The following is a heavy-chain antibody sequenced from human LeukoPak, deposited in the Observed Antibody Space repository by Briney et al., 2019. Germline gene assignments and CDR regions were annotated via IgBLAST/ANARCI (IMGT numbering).Heavy chain of an antibody. CDR3: AKSWGYAANSLHIQH. V-gene: IGHV4-61*02. D-gene: IGHD4-23*01. CDR1: GDSIRSGSFH. CDR2: IYITGST. J-gene: IGHJ1*01. Sequence: PSQTLSLTCSVSGDSIRSGSFHWNWIRQPAGKGLEWIGRIYITGSTCYNPSLKSRVTMSVDTSNNQFSLKLTSVTAADTAVYYCAKSWGYAANSLHIQHWGQGARVIVSA.